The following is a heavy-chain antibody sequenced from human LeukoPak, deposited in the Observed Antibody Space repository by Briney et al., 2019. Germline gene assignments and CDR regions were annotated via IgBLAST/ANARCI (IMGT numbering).Heavy chain of an antibody. CDR2: ITASGGGT. J-gene: IGHJ4*02. V-gene: IGHV3-23*01. CDR1: GLTFSSHW. D-gene: IGHD3-10*01. Sequence: GGSLRLSCAASGLTFSSHWMHWVRQAPGKGLEWVSAITASGGGTYYADSVKGRFTISRDNSKITLFLQMNSLRAEDTAVYYCAKSSSGAFDYWGQGTLVTVSS. CDR3: AKSSSGAFDY.